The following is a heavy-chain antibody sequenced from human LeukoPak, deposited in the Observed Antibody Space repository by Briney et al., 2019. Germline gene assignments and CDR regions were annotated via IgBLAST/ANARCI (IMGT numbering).Heavy chain of an antibody. Sequence: ASETLSLTCTVSGGSISSYYWSWIRQPPGKGLEWIGYIYYSGSTNYNPSLKSRVTISVDTSKNQFSLKLSSVTAADTAVYYCARQNGGSWNYYYYMDVWGKGTTVTVSS. CDR3: ARQNGGSWNYYYYMDV. D-gene: IGHD1-26*01. V-gene: IGHV4-59*08. CDR1: GGSISSYY. CDR2: IYYSGST. J-gene: IGHJ6*03.